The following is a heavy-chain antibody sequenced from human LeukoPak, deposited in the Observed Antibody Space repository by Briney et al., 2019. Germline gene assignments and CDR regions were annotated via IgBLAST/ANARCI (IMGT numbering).Heavy chain of an antibody. CDR3: ATARGWFGEYHDGGIDY. D-gene: IGHD3-10*01. CDR1: GFTFSSYS. V-gene: IGHV3-30*04. Sequence: GGSLRLSCAASGFTFSSYSMHWVRQAPGKGLEWVAVITYDGSNKYYADSVKGRFTISRDNSKNTLYLQMNSLRAEDTAVYYCATARGWFGEYHDGGIDYWGQGTLVTVSS. CDR2: ITYDGSNK. J-gene: IGHJ4*02.